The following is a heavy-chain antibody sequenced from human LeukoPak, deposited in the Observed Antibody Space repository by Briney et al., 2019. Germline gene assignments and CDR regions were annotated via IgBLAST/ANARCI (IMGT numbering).Heavy chain of an antibody. Sequence: GGSLRLSCAASGFTLSTYWMTWVRPAPGKGREWVANIKQDGSEKYYVDSVKGRFTISRDNAKKLLYLQMNSLRVEDTAVYYCARDRGSSGRLGRFDNWGQGTLVTVSP. CDR3: ARDRGSSGRLGRFDN. CDR1: GFTLSTYW. V-gene: IGHV3-7*01. D-gene: IGHD6-19*01. CDR2: IKQDGSEK. J-gene: IGHJ4*02.